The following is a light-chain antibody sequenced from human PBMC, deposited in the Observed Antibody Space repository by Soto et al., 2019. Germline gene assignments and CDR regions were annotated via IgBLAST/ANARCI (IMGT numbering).Light chain of an antibody. CDR2: DVS. CDR1: SSDVGGYNY. Sequence: QSALTQPRSVSGSPGQSVTISCTGTSSDVGGYNYVSWYQQHPGKAPKVMIYDVSERPSGVPDRFSGSKSGNTASLTISGLQAEDEADYYCCSYAGGPRYVLGTGIKVTVL. J-gene: IGLJ1*01. CDR3: CSYAGGPRYV. V-gene: IGLV2-11*01.